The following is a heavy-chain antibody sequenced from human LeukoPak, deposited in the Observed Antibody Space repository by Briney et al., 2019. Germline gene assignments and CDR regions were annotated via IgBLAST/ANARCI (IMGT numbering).Heavy chain of an antibody. V-gene: IGHV3-33*01. J-gene: IGHJ4*02. Sequence: GGSLRLSCTASGFTFSSYDMHWVRQAPGKGLQWMAVIWYDGSYKYYADSVKGRFTISRDNSKNTLYPQMNSLRAEDTAVYYCARDRGIAVAGLDYWGQGTLVTVSS. CDR1: GFTFSSYD. CDR2: IWYDGSYK. CDR3: ARDRGIAVAGLDY. D-gene: IGHD6-19*01.